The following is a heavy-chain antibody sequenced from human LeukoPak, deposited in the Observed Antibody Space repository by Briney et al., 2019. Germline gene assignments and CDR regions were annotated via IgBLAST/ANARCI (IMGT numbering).Heavy chain of an antibody. V-gene: IGHV1-24*01. CDR3: ATRITIFGVVNPYYFDY. J-gene: IGHJ4*02. D-gene: IGHD3-3*01. CDR1: GYTLTELS. CDR2: FDPEDGET. Sequence: ASVKVSCKVSGYTLTELSMHWVRQAPGKGLEWMGGFDPEDGETIYAQKFQGRVTMTEDTSTDTACMELSSLRSEDTAVYYCATRITIFGVVNPYYFDYWGQGTLVTVSS.